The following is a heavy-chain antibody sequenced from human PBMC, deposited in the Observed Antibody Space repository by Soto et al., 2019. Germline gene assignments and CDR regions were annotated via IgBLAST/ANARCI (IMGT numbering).Heavy chain of an antibody. CDR1: GFTFDDYA. CDR3: AKVKLLWLLYGYFDY. J-gene: IGHJ4*02. D-gene: IGHD2-2*02. CDR2: ISWNSGSI. V-gene: IGHV3-9*01. Sequence: GGSLRLSCAASGFTFDDYAMHWVRQAPGEGLEWVSGISWNSGSIGYADSVKGRFTISRDNAKNSLYLQMNSLRAEDTALYYCAKVKLLWLLYGYFDYWGQGTLVTVSS.